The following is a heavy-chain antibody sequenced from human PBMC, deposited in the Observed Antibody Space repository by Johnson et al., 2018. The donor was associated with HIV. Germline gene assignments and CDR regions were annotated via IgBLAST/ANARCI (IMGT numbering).Heavy chain of an antibody. CDR2: IRYDESNK. CDR3: ATGYCSGGSCPRDAFDI. D-gene: IGHD2-15*01. Sequence: QVQLVESGGGVVQPGGSLRLSCAASGFTFSSYGMHWVLQAPDKGLEWVAFIRYDESNKYYADSVKGRFTISRDNSKNTLYLQMNSLRAEDTAVYYCATGYCSGGSCPRDAFDIWGQGTMVTVSS. CDR1: GFTFSSYG. J-gene: IGHJ3*02. V-gene: IGHV3-30*02.